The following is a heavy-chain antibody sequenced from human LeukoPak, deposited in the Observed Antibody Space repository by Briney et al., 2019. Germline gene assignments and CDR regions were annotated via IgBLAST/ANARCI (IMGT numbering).Heavy chain of an antibody. D-gene: IGHD3-22*01. CDR3: ARGAHVRMYDSNHNCFDP. CDR1: GYTFTSYY. Sequence: ASVKVSCKASGYTFTSYYIYWMRQAHGHGLDWMGIINPSGGRTNYAHTFQGRVTMTRDMSTSTVYMELSSLRSEDTAVYYCARGAHVRMYDSNHNCFDPWGQGTLVTVSS. CDR2: INPSGGRT. J-gene: IGHJ5*02. V-gene: IGHV1-46*01.